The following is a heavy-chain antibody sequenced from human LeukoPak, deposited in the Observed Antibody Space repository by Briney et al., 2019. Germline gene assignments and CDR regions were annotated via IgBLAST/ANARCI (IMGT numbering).Heavy chain of an antibody. J-gene: IGHJ3*02. Sequence: GGSLRLSCAASGFTFSSYSMNWVRQAPGKGLEWVSSISSSSSYIYYADSVKGRFTISRDNARNSLYLQMNSLRAEDTAVYYCARDPTVNYDILTGPNRDAFDIWGQGTMVTVSS. CDR3: ARDPTVNYDILTGPNRDAFDI. V-gene: IGHV3-21*01. CDR2: ISSSSSYI. CDR1: GFTFSSYS. D-gene: IGHD3-9*01.